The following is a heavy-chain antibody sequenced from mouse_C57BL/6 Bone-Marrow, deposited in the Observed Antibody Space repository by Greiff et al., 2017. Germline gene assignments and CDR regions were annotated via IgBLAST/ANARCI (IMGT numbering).Heavy chain of an antibody. CDR2: INPNNGGT. V-gene: IGHV1-26*01. CDR1: GYTFTDYY. D-gene: IGHD2-3*01. Sequence: VQLQQSGPELVKPGASVKISCKASGYTFTDYYMNWVKQSHGKSLEWIGDINPNNGGTSYNQKFKGKATLTVDKSSSTANMELRSLTSEDSAVYYCARDETGAYWGQGTLVTVSA. CDR3: ARDETGAY. J-gene: IGHJ3*01.